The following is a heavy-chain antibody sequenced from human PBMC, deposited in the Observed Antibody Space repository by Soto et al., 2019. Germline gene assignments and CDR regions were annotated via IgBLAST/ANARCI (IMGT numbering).Heavy chain of an antibody. CDR2: INPSGGST. Sequence: GASVEVSCKASGYTVTSYGISWVRQAPGQGLEWMGIINPSGGSTSYAQKFQGRVTMTRNTSISTAYMELSSLRSEDTAVYYCARVAIGWDSSSWPHWGQGTLVTVSS. CDR3: ARVAIGWDSSSWPH. V-gene: IGHV1-46*01. J-gene: IGHJ4*02. CDR1: GYTVTSYG. D-gene: IGHD6-13*01.